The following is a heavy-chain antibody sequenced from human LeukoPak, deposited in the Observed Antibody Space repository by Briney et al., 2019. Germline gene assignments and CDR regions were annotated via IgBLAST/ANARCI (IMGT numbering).Heavy chain of an antibody. CDR2: INHSGST. D-gene: IGHD6-13*01. CDR3: AGVTAAGTLFSRFDP. J-gene: IGHJ5*02. V-gene: IGHV4-34*01. Sequence: SETLSLTCAVYGGSFSGYYRSWIRQPPGKGLEWIGEINHSGSTNYNPSLKSRVTISVDTSKNQFSLKLSSVTAADTAVYYCAGVTAAGTLFSRFDPWGQGTLVTVSS. CDR1: GGSFSGYY.